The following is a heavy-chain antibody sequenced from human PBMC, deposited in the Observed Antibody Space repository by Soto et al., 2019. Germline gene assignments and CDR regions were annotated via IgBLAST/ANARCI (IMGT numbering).Heavy chain of an antibody. Sequence: AETLSLTCTVSGGSISSSSYYWVWIRHPPGKGLEWIGSIYYSGSTYYNPSLKSRVTISVDTSKNQFSLKLSSVTAADTAVYYCASKGKDYYDSSGYSHWGQGTLVTAPQ. CDR1: GGSISSSSYY. CDR2: IYYSGST. CDR3: ASKGKDYYDSSGYSH. D-gene: IGHD3-22*01. V-gene: IGHV4-39*01. J-gene: IGHJ4*02.